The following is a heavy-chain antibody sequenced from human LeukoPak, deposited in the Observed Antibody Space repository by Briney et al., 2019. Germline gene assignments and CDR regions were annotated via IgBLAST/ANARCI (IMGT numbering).Heavy chain of an antibody. CDR3: AKITKATTPNY. CDR1: GFTFTNYA. V-gene: IGHV3-23*01. D-gene: IGHD4-17*01. J-gene: IGHJ4*02. Sequence: SGGSLRLSCVASGFTFTNYAMNWVRQASGKGLEWVSGITDSGRKTYYADSVKGRFSISRDNSKNTVYLQMSDLRAEDTAVYYCAKITKATTPNYWGQGTLVTVSS. CDR2: ITDSGRKT.